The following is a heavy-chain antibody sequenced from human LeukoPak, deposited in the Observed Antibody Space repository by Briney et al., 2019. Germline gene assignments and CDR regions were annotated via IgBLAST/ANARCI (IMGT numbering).Heavy chain of an antibody. Sequence: PGGSLRLSCAASGFTFSSYWMSWVRLAPGKGLEWVGNIKGDGSEKWYVDSVKGRFTISRDNAQNSVYLRMNSLRAEDTAVYYCARDEYRSRWLHPWGQGTLVTVTS. CDR2: IKGDGSEK. D-gene: IGHD4-11*01. V-gene: IGHV3-7*01. CDR1: GFTFSSYW. CDR3: ARDEYRSRWLHP. J-gene: IGHJ5*02.